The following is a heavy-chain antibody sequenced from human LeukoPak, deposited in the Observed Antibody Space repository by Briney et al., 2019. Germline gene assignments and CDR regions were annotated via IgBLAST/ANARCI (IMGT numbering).Heavy chain of an antibody. V-gene: IGHV1-2*02. CDR2: INPNSSST. D-gene: IGHD1-20*01. Sequence: ASVKVSCKASGYTFTGYYMHWVRQAPGQGLEWMGRINPNSSSTSYAQKFQGRVTMSRDTSISTAYMELSRLRSDDTGVYSCARDLYNWTFGGLYYYYYYMDVWGKGTTVTVSS. CDR3: ARDLYNWTFGGLYYYYYYMDV. J-gene: IGHJ6*03. CDR1: GYTFTGYY.